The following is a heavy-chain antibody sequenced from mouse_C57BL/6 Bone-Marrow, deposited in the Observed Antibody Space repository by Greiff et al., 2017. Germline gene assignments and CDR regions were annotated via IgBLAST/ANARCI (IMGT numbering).Heavy chain of an antibody. CDR1: GYTSTSYW. D-gene: IGHD1-1*01. CDR2: IDPSDSET. J-gene: IGHJ1*03. CDR3: ASIYYYGRSSYWYFDV. V-gene: IGHV1-52*01. Sequence: QVQLQQPGAELVRPGSSVKLSCKASGYTSTSYWMHWVKQRPIQGLEWIGNIDPSDSETHYNQKFKDKATLTVDKSSSTAYMQLSSLTSEDSAVYYCASIYYYGRSSYWYFDVWGTGTTVTVSS.